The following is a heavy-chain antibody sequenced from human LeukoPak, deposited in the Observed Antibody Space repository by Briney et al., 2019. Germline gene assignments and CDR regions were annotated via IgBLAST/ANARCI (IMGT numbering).Heavy chain of an antibody. CDR1: GFTFSSYW. V-gene: IGHV3-74*01. Sequence: GGSLRLSCAASGFTFSSYWMHWVRQAPGKGLVWVSRINSDGSSTSYADSVKGRFTISRDNAKDTLYLQMNSLRAEDTALYYCARDSGYSSSWYDAFDIWGQGTMVTVSS. J-gene: IGHJ3*02. D-gene: IGHD6-13*01. CDR3: ARDSGYSSSWYDAFDI. CDR2: INSDGSST.